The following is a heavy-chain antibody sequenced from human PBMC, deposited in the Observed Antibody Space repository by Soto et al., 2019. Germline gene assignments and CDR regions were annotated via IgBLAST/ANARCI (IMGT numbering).Heavy chain of an antibody. J-gene: IGHJ4*02. Sequence: HPGGSLRLSCAASGFTFSSYAMSWVRQAPGKGLEWVSAISGSGGSTYYADSVKGRFTISRDNSKNTLYLQMNSLRAEDTAVYYCAKDQKDVDFWSGYQPYFDYWGQGTLVTVSS. CDR2: ISGSGGST. D-gene: IGHD3-3*01. CDR1: GFTFSSYA. V-gene: IGHV3-23*01. CDR3: AKDQKDVDFWSGYQPYFDY.